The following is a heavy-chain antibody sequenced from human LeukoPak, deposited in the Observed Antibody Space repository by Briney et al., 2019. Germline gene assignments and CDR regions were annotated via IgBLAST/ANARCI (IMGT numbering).Heavy chain of an antibody. Sequence: GGSLRLSCAASGFTFSSYGMRWVRQAPGKGLEWVAVISYDGSNKYYADSVKGRFTISRDNSKNTLYLQMNSLRAEDTAVYYCAMSGEDTAMVRSPGAFDIWGQGTMVTVSS. V-gene: IGHV3-30*03. CDR1: GFTFSSYG. CDR2: ISYDGSNK. J-gene: IGHJ3*02. CDR3: AMSGEDTAMVRSPGAFDI. D-gene: IGHD5-18*01.